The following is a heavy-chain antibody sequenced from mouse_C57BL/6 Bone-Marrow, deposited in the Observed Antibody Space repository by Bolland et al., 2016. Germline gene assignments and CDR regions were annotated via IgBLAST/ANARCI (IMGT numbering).Heavy chain of an antibody. Sequence: TSYNQKFKGKATLTVDQSSSTAYMQLNSLTSEDSAVYYCARSGGYSVFDYWGQGTLV. V-gene: IGHV1-39*01. CDR3: ARSGGYSVFDY. J-gene: IGHJ3*01. D-gene: IGHD2-3*01. CDR2: T.